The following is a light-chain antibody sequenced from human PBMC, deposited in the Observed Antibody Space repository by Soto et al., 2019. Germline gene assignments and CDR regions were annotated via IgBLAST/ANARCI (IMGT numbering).Light chain of an antibody. CDR2: AAS. V-gene: IGKV1-27*01. CDR3: QKYSNAPFT. J-gene: IGKJ3*01. Sequence: DIQMTQSPSSLSASVGDRVTITCRANQDISNGLAWYQQKPGTVPKLLIYAASTLQSGVPSRFSGSASGTEFTLTINSLQSEDIATYYCQKYSNAPFTFGPGTKVDIK. CDR1: QDISNG.